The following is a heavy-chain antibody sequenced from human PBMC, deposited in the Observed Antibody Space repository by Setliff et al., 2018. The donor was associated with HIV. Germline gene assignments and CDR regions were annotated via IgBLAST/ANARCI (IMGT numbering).Heavy chain of an antibody. CDR3: ARWITTPTKGAFDI. CDR2: IYISGST. J-gene: IGHJ3*02. D-gene: IGHD3-22*01. Sequence: PSETLSLTCTVSGDSINKYYWSWIRQPPGKGLEWIGFIYISGSTMYNPSLKSRVTMSLDTSKNQFSMKLTSLTAADTTVYYCARWITTPTKGAFDIWGQGTAVTVSS. CDR1: GDSINKYY. V-gene: IGHV4-4*09.